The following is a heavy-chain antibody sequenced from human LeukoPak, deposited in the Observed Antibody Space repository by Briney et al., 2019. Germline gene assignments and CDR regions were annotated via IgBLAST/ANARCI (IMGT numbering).Heavy chain of an antibody. CDR2: ISGSGGST. J-gene: IGHJ4*02. V-gene: IGHV3-23*01. CDR3: ADITYPGTYY. CDR1: GFTFSSYA. Sequence: GGSLRLSCAASGFTFSSYAMSWVRQAPGKRLEWVSAISGSGGSTYYADSVKGRFTISRDNSKNTLYLQMNSLKTEDTAVYYCADITYPGTYYWGQGTLVTVSS. D-gene: IGHD1-7*01.